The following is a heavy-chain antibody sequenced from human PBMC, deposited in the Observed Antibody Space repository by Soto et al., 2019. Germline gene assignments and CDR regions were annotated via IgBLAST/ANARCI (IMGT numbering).Heavy chain of an antibody. Sequence: SETLSLTCSVSGDSISRSSHYWGWIRQPPGKGLEWIGSVHISEKAYYNPSPKSRVNVLMDTSKNEFSLRLSSVTAADTAVYYCATDKITGHFDTWGQGTLVTVSP. CDR3: ATDKITGHFDT. J-gene: IGHJ4*02. D-gene: IGHD2-8*02. CDR1: GDSISRSSHY. V-gene: IGHV4-39*07. CDR2: VHISEKA.